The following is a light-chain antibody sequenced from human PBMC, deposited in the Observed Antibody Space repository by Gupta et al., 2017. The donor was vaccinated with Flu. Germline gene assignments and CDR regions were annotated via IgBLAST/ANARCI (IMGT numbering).Light chain of an antibody. V-gene: IGKV1-33*01. J-gene: IGKJ4*01. CDR3: QQYDNLLS. CDR1: QDISNY. Sequence: VGDRVPITCQASQDISNYLNWYQQKPGKAPKLLIYDVFNLETGVPSRFSGSGSGTDFTFTISRLQPEDIATYYCQQYDNLLSFGGGTKVEIK. CDR2: DVF.